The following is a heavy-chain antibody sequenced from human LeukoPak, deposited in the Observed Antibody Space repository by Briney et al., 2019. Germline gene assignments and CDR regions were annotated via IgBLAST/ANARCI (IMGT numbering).Heavy chain of an antibody. CDR3: AKAPVTTCSGTYCYPFDY. CDR2: ILGGAGST. J-gene: IGHJ4*02. Sequence: GGTLRLSCVASGFSFSSDGMSWVRQAPGRGLEWVSGILGGAGSTYYADSVKGRFTISGDNSKNTLYLQMNSLRAEDTAVYYCAKAPVTTCSGTYCYPFDYWGQGTLVTVSS. D-gene: IGHD2-15*01. V-gene: IGHV3-23*01. CDR1: GFSFSSDG.